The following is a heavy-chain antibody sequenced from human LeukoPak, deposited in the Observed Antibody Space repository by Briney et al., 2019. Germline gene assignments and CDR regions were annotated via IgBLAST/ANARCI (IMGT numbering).Heavy chain of an antibody. Sequence: SQTLSLTCAVSGGSISSGGYSWSWIRQPPGKGLEWIGYIYHSGSTYYNPSLKSRVTISVDRSKNQFSLKLSSVTAADTAVYYCARGKSYYESSGYYSLYFDYWGQGTLVTVSS. CDR1: GGSISSGGYS. D-gene: IGHD3-22*01. CDR3: ARGKSYYESSGYYSLYFDY. CDR2: IYHSGST. J-gene: IGHJ4*02. V-gene: IGHV4-30-2*01.